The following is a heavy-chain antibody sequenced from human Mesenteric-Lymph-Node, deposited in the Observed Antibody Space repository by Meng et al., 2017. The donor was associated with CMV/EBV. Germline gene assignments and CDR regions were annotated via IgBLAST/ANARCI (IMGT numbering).Heavy chain of an antibody. CDR3: ATKFGDDFDH. CDR1: GFTFSSYW. Sequence: GGSLRLSCAASGFTFSSYWMHWVRQAPGKGLVWVSRINSDGSSTNYADSVKGRFTISRDNAKNTLYLQMDSLRPEDTSIYYCATKFGDDFDHWGQGTLVTVSS. V-gene: IGHV3-74*01. J-gene: IGHJ4*02. D-gene: IGHD2-8*01. CDR2: INSDGSST.